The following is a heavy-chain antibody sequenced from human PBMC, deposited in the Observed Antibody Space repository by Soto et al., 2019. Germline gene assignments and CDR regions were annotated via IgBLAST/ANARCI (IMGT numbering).Heavy chain of an antibody. D-gene: IGHD5-18*01. Sequence: EVQLVESGGGLVKPGGSLRLSCAASGFTFSSYSMNWVRQAPGKGLEWVSSISSSSSYIYYADSVKGRFTISRDNAKNSLYLQMNSLRAEDTAVYYCARDGREYSYGTDAFDIWGQGTMVTVSS. V-gene: IGHV3-21*01. CDR3: ARDGREYSYGTDAFDI. J-gene: IGHJ3*02. CDR1: GFTFSSYS. CDR2: ISSSSSYI.